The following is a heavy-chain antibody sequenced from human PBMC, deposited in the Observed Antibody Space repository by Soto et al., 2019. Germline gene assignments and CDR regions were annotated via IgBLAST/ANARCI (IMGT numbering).Heavy chain of an antibody. CDR2: VYNSGST. Sequence: WTWIRQPPGKGLEWIGYVYNSGSTNYNPSLKSRVTISEDTSKSQFSLKVNSMTAADTAVYYCARYRREAVAGYTLDNWGPGILVTVSS. CDR3: ARYRREAVAGYTLDN. J-gene: IGHJ4*02. V-gene: IGHV4-59*01. D-gene: IGHD6-13*01.